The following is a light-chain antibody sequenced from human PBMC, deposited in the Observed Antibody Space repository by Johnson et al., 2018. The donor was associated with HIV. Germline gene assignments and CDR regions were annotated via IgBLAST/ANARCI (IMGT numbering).Light chain of an antibody. Sequence: QSVLTQPPSVSAAPGQRVTISCSGSSSNIGKNYVSWYQHLPGTAPKLLTYDNNKRPSGIPDRFSGSKSGTSATLGITGLQTGDEADYYCGTWDSSLSAYVFGTGTKVTVL. J-gene: IGLJ1*01. CDR2: DNN. CDR1: SSNIGKNY. V-gene: IGLV1-51*01. CDR3: GTWDSSLSAYV.